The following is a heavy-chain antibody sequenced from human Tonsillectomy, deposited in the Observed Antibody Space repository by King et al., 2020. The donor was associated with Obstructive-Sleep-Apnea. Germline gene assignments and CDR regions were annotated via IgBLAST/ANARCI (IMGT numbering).Heavy chain of an antibody. V-gene: IGHV1-2*04. D-gene: IGHD6-13*01. Sequence: QLAQSGAEVKKPGASVKVSCKASGYTFTDYYLHWVRQAPGQGLEWMGWINPNSGGTNYAQKFQGWVTMTRDTSITTAYMELRRLRSDDTAVYYCARELSNSWYEKGMDVWGQGTTVTVSS. CDR3: ARELSNSWYEKGMDV. CDR2: INPNSGGT. J-gene: IGHJ6*02. CDR1: GYTFTDYY.